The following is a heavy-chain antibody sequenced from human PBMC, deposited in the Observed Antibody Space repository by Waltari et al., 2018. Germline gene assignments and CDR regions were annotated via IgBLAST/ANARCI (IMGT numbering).Heavy chain of an antibody. CDR3: ARDLDGMDV. J-gene: IGHJ6*02. CDR2: IYSGGST. CDR1: GGSISSSSYY. Sequence: QLQLQESGPGLVKPSETLSLTCTVSGGSISSSSYYWGWIGQPPGKGLGWMGSIYSGGSTYYNPSLKSRVTISVDTSKNQFSLKLSSVTAADTAVYYCARDLDGMDVWGQGTTVTVSS. V-gene: IGHV4-39*02.